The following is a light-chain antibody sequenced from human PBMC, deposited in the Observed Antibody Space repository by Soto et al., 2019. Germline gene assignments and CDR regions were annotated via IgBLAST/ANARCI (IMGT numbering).Light chain of an antibody. CDR2: KAS. Sequence: DVEGTQSPSNLSASVGEGVTITCLASQSISRWLAWFQQKPGKAPKLLIYKASNLEDGVPTRFSGSGSGTEFALPISSLQPDNFATYYCQQYGSYSWTVGQGTKVDIK. V-gene: IGKV1-5*03. J-gene: IGKJ1*01. CDR3: QQYGSYSWT. CDR1: QSISRW.